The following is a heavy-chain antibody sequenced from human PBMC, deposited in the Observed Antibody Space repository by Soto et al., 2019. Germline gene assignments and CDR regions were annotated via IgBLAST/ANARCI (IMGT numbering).Heavy chain of an antibody. D-gene: IGHD3-3*01. CDR1: GFTFSSYA. CDR2: ISGSGGST. J-gene: IGHJ3*02. Sequence: EVQLLESGGGLVQPGGSLRLSCAASGFTFSSYAMSWVRQAPGKGLEWVSAISGSGGSTYYADSVKGRFTISRDKYKNPLNMQLNSLRAEDTAVYDCEKWSKTIPAIDIRGQGTMVTVST. V-gene: IGHV3-23*01. CDR3: EKWSKTIPAIDI.